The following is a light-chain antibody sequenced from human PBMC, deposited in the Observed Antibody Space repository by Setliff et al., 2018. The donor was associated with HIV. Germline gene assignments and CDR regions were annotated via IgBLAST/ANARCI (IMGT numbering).Light chain of an antibody. Sequence: QSVLTQPASVSGSPGQSITISCTGTSSDVGRYNTVSWYQQHPGKAPKLMIYEVTKRPSGISDRFSASKSGNTASLTISGSQAEDEADYYCCSYVGGYFFGTGTKVTVL. J-gene: IGLJ1*01. CDR2: EVT. CDR3: CSYVGGYF. V-gene: IGLV2-23*02. CDR1: SSDVGRYNT.